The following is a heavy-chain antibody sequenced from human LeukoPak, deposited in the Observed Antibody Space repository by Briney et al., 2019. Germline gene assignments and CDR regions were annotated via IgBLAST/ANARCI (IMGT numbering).Heavy chain of an antibody. CDR2: IKQDGSEK. CDR1: GFTFSSYW. D-gene: IGHD3-10*01. V-gene: IGHV3-7*01. J-gene: IGHJ6*03. Sequence: GGSLRLSCAASGFTFSSYWMSWVRQAPGKGLEWVANIKQDGSEKYYVVSVKGRFTISRDNAKDSVYLQMNSLRAEDTAVYYCARAHYGPDYYYYYMDVWGKGTTVTVSS. CDR3: ARAHYGPDYYYYYMDV.